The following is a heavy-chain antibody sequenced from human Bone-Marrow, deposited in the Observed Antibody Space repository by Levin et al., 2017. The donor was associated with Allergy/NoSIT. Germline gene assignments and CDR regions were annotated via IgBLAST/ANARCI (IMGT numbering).Heavy chain of an antibody. J-gene: IGHJ3*02. CDR1: RGSISGSNYY. Sequence: SQTLSLTCTVSRGSISGSNYYCAWLRQPPGKGLEWIGKIYHTGSAYYNPSLKSRVTLSVGTSKTQFSLRLSSVTAADTAVYYCARQDSDSSGYHLYDAFDIWGQGTMVTVSS. CDR2: IYHTGSA. CDR3: ARQDSDSSGYHLYDAFDI. V-gene: IGHV4-39*01. D-gene: IGHD3-22*01.